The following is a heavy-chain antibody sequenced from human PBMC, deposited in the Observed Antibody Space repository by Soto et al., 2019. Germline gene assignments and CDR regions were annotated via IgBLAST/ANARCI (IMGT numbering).Heavy chain of an antibody. J-gene: IGHJ4*02. CDR2: INPNSGGT. V-gene: IGHV1-2*04. D-gene: IGHD3-22*01. CDR1: GYTFTGYY. CDR3: ARAISSGYYPFFDY. Sequence: ASVKVSCKASGYTFTGYYMHWVRQAPGQGLEWMGWINPNSGGTNYAQKFQGWVTMTRDTSISTAYMELSRLRSDDTAVYYCARAISSGYYPFFDYWGQGTLVNVS.